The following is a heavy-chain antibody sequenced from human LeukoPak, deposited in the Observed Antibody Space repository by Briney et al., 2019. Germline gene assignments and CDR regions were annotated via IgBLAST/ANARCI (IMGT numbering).Heavy chain of an antibody. D-gene: IGHD6-25*01. CDR1: GGSISPISSSTYY. CDR2: LFYGENT. V-gene: IGHV4-39*01. J-gene: IGHJ4*02. CDR3: ARQLPTAAADTRGYFDY. Sequence: SETLSLTCTVSGGSISPISSSTYYWGWIRQAPGKGLEWIGSLFYGENTHYNPSLKSRATLPVDSSKNQFSLKLTSVTAADAAVYFCARQLPTAAADTRGYFDYWGQGTVVTVSS.